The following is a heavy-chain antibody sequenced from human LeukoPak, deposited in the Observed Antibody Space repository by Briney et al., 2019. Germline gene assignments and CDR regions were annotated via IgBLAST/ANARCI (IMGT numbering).Heavy chain of an antibody. Sequence: PGGSLRLSCAASGFTFSSYGMHWVRQAPGKGLEWVAVIWYDGSNKYYADSVKGRFTISRDNSKNMLYLQMNSLRAEDTAVYYCARRLAYYYYYYMDVWGKGTTVTVSS. V-gene: IGHV3-33*01. J-gene: IGHJ6*03. D-gene: IGHD6-19*01. CDR1: GFTFSSYG. CDR3: ARRLAYYYYYYMDV. CDR2: IWYDGSNK.